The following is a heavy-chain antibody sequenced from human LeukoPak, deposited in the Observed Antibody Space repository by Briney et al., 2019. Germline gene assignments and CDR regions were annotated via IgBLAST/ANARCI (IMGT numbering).Heavy chain of an antibody. V-gene: IGHV3-23*01. CDR2: ISGRGGST. CDR1: GFTFSSYA. CDR3: AKEGSSSYYYGDY. J-gene: IGHJ4*02. Sequence: GGSLRLSCAVSGFTFSSYAMSWVRQAPGKGLEWVSTISGRGGSTYYAESVKGRFTISRDNSKNTLYLQMNRLRAEDTAVYYCAKEGSSSYYYGDYWGQGTLVTVSS. D-gene: IGHD3-22*01.